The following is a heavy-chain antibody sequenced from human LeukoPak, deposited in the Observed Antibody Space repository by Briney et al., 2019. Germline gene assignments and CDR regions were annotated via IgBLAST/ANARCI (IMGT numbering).Heavy chain of an antibody. D-gene: IGHD3-22*01. V-gene: IGHV3-66*01. CDR2: IYGGGST. Sequence: GGSLRLSCAASGFTVSSNYMSWVRQAPGKGLEWVSVIYGGGSTYYADSVKGRFTISRDNSKNTLYLQMNSLRAEDTAVYYCARGYYDSSGYYYFDYWGQGTLVTVSS. CDR3: ARGYYDSSGYYYFDY. J-gene: IGHJ4*02. CDR1: GFTVSSNY.